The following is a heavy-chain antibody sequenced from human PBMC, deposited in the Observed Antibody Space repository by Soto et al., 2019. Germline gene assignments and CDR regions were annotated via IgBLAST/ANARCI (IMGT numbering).Heavy chain of an antibody. D-gene: IGHD2-2*01. V-gene: IGHV3-11*01. J-gene: IGHJ4*01. CDR1: GFTFSDHY. CDR2: ISSISSTI. Sequence: PGGSLRLSCAASGFTFSDHYMTWMRQAPGKGLEWISYISSISSTISYTASVKGRFTTSRDNAKNSLYLQMNNLRPDDTAVYYCARARGTSKTDFEYWGNGILVT. CDR3: ARARGTSKTDFEY.